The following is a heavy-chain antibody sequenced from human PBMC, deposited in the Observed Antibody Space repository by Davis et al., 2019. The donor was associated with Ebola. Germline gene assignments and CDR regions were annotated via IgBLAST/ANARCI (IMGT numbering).Heavy chain of an antibody. CDR2: IIPILGIA. CDR3: ARGYGDYETFFDY. J-gene: IGHJ4*02. D-gene: IGHD4-17*01. CDR1: GGTFSSYA. Sequence: SVKVSCKASGGTFSSYAISWVRQAPGQGLEWMGRIIPILGIANYAQKFQGRVTITADESTSTAYMELSSLRYEDTAVYYCARGYGDYETFFDYWGQGTLVTVSS. V-gene: IGHV1-69*04.